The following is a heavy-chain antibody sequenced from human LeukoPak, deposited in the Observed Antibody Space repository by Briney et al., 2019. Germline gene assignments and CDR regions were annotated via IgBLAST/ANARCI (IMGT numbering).Heavy chain of an antibody. Sequence: VASVKVSCKASGYTFTSYGISWVRRATGQGLEWMGWISAYNGNTNYAQKLQGRVTMTTDTSTSTAYMELRSLRSDDTAVYYCARETYGDSDYWGQGTLVTVSS. V-gene: IGHV1-18*01. D-gene: IGHD4-17*01. CDR1: GYTFTSYG. CDR3: ARETYGDSDY. CDR2: ISAYNGNT. J-gene: IGHJ4*02.